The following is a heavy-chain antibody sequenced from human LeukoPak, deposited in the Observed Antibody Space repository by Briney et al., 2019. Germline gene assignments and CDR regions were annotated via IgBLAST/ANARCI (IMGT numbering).Heavy chain of an antibody. J-gene: IGHJ3*02. CDR2: ISSSGSTI. CDR1: GFTFSSYS. V-gene: IGHV3-48*04. CDR3: ARDISLFDI. D-gene: IGHD3-9*01. Sequence: GGSLRLSCAASGFTFSSYSMNWVRQAPGKGLEWVSYISSSGSTIYYADSVKGRFTISRDNAKNSLYLQMNSLRAEDTAVYYCARDISLFDIWGQGTMVTVSS.